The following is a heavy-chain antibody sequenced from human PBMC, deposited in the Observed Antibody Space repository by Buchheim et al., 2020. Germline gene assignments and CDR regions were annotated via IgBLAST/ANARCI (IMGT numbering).Heavy chain of an antibody. CDR3: ARGDSRLFDY. CDR1: GGSISSSSYY. D-gene: IGHD4-11*01. J-gene: IGHJ4*02. V-gene: IGHV4-39*07. CDR2: IYYSGSS. Sequence: QLQLQESGPRLVKPSETLSLTCSVSGGSISSSSYYWGWIRQPPGKGLEWIGSIYYSGSSYYNPSLKIRVTMSADTAKNQYFRKLSSVTAADTAVYYCARGDSRLFDYWGQGTL.